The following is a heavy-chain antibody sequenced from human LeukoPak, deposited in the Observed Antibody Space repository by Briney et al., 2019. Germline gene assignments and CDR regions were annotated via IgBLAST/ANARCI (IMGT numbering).Heavy chain of an antibody. V-gene: IGHV4-34*01. CDR2: INHSGST. CDR3: ARFIRAVAGTGGGAFVY. D-gene: IGHD6-19*01. Sequence: SETLSLTFAVYGGSFSGYYWSWIRQPPGKGLEWIGEINHSGSTNYNPSLKSRVTISVETSKNQFSLTLSSVTDADTAVYYCARFIRAVAGTGGGAFVYWGKGTLVTVSS. CDR1: GGSFSGYY. J-gene: IGHJ4*02.